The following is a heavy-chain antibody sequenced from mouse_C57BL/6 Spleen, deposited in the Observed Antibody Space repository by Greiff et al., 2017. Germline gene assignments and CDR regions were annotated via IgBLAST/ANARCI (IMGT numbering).Heavy chain of an antibody. CDR3: ARTRNYDSFAY. J-gene: IGHJ3*01. D-gene: IGHD2-4*01. CDR2: IDPRNGGT. Sequence: VQLQQPGTELVKPGASVKLSCKASGYTFTSYWMHWVKQRPGQGLEWIGNIDPRNGGTNYNEKFKSKATLTVVKSSSTAYMQLSSLTSEDSAVXYWARTRNYDSFAYWGQGTLVTVAA. V-gene: IGHV1-53*01. CDR1: GYTFTSYW.